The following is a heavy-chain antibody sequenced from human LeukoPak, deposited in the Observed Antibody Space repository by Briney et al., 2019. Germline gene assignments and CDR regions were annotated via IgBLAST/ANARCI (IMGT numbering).Heavy chain of an antibody. CDR3: ARDGMGATTRWFDP. Sequence: PSETLSLTCTVSGGSVSSGSYYWSWIRQPPGKGLEWIGYIYYSGSTNYNPSLKSRVTISVDTSKNQFSLKLSSVTAADTAVYYCARDGMGATTRWFDPWGQGTLVTVSS. CDR1: GGSVSSGSYY. J-gene: IGHJ5*02. D-gene: IGHD1-26*01. V-gene: IGHV4-61*01. CDR2: IYYSGST.